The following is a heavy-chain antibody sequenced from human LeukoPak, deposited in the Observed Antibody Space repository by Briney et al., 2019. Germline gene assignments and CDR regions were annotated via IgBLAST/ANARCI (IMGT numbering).Heavy chain of an antibody. CDR2: ISSSSSTM. Sequence: PGGSLRLSCAASGFTFSTYSMNWVRQAPGKGLEWVSYISSSSSTMYYADSVKGRFTISRDNAKNSLYLQMNSLSAEDTAVYYCARDGVGRFDYWGQGTLVTVSS. V-gene: IGHV3-48*01. CDR1: GFTFSTYS. CDR3: ARDGVGRFDY. J-gene: IGHJ4*02. D-gene: IGHD2-15*01.